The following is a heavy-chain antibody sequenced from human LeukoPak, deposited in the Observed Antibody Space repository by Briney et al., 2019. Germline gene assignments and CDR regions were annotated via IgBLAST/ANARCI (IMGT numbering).Heavy chain of an antibody. V-gene: IGHV3-23*01. D-gene: IGHD3-10*01. J-gene: IGHJ4*02. Sequence: GGSLRLSCVASGFIVNSYGMHWVRQAPGKGLEWVSGISGTGYNTYYADSVKGRFTISRDNSKNTLYLQMNSLGAEDTAVYYCAKHVSGSLFYFDYWGQRTLVTVSS. CDR3: AKHVSGSLFYFDY. CDR1: GFIVNSYG. CDR2: ISGTGYNT.